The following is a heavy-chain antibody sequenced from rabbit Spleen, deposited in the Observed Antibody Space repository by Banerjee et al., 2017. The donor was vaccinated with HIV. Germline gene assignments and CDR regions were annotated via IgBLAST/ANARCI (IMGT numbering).Heavy chain of an antibody. CDR3: ARDAAGREDFNL. Sequence: QEQLVESGGGLVKPGASLTIACKASGLGVNTNYWICWVRQAPGKGLEWIACIDVTKNGATYYTTWAKGRFTISRTSSTTVTLQMTSLTAADTATYFCARDAAGREDFNLWGPGTLVTVS. V-gene: IGHV1S45*01. D-gene: IGHD4-2*01. J-gene: IGHJ4*01. CDR1: GLGVNTNYW. CDR2: IDVTKNGAT.